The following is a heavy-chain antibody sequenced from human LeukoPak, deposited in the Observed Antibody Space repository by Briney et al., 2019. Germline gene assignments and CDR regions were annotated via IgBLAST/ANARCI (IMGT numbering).Heavy chain of an antibody. D-gene: IGHD1-7*01. CDR3: AIELTSSYYFDI. CDR1: GYTFTGYY. V-gene: IGHV1-2*02. Sequence: ASVKVSCKASGYTFTGYYMHWVRQAPGQGPEWMAYINLNSGGTNYAQKFQDRVTMTRDTSISTAYLELSTLRSDDAAVYYCAIELTSSYYFDIWGQGTLVTVSS. J-gene: IGHJ4*02. CDR2: INLNSGGT.